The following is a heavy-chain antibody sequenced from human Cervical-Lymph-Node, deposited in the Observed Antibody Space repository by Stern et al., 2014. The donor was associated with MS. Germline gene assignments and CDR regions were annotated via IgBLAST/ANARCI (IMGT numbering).Heavy chain of an antibody. CDR1: EGTFSSYA. D-gene: IGHD1-26*01. CDR2: TIPIFGTA. Sequence: VQLLESGAEVKNPGSSVTVSCKASEGTFSSYAISWVPQAPRQGLEWMGGTIPIFGTANYAQKFQGRVTITADESTSTAYMELSSLRSEDTAVYYCARGELKEGLVRGMDVWGQGTTVTVSS. CDR3: ARGELKEGLVRGMDV. J-gene: IGHJ6*02. V-gene: IGHV1-69*01.